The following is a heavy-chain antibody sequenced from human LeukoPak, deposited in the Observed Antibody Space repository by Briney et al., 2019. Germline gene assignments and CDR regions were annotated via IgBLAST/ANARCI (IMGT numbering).Heavy chain of an antibody. D-gene: IGHD4-17*01. CDR3: ARDPPTVGAFDI. CDR1: GGTSSSYA. V-gene: IGHV1-69*05. CDR2: IIPIFGTA. J-gene: IGHJ3*02. Sequence: ASVKVSCKASGGTSSSYAISWVRQAPGQGLEWMGRIIPIFGTANYAQKFQGRVTITTDESTSTAYMELSSLRSEDTAVYYCARDPPTVGAFDIWGQGTMVTVSS.